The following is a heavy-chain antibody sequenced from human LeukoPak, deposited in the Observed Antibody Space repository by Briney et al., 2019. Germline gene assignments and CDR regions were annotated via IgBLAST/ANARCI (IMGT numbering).Heavy chain of an antibody. V-gene: IGHV3-23*01. CDR2: ISDSGDNT. D-gene: IGHD3-10*01. J-gene: IGHJ4*02. CDR1: GFAFSSYD. CDR3: AKGRSTDRAWFGELLE. Sequence: GGSLRLSCGASGFAFSSYDMSWVRQAPGKGLEWVSGISDSGDNTYYADSVKGRFTISRDNSKFTLYLQVNSLRAEDTALYYCAKGRSTDRAWFGELLEWGQGNMVTVSS.